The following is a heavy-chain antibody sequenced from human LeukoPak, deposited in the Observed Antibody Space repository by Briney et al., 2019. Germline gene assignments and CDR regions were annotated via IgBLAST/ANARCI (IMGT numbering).Heavy chain of an antibody. Sequence: SETLSLTCAVYGGSFSGYYWSWIRQPPGKGLEWIGEINHSGSTNYNPSLKSRVTISVDTSKNQFSLKLSSVTAADTAVYYCARGLGGSWSGFDYWGQGTLVTVSS. CDR1: GGSFSGYY. V-gene: IGHV4-34*01. D-gene: IGHD6-13*01. J-gene: IGHJ4*02. CDR2: INHSGST. CDR3: ARGLGGSWSGFDY.